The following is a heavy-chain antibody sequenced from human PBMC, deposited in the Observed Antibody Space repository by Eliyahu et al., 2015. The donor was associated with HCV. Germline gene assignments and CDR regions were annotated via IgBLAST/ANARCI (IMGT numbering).Heavy chain of an antibody. Sequence: QVQLQESGPGLVKPSETLSLTCTVSGGSISSYYWSWIRQPPGKGLEWIGYIYYSGSTNYNPSLKSRVTISVDTSKNQFSLKLSSVTAADTAVYYCARKYGDNGGFDYWGQGTLVTVSS. CDR3: ARKYGDNGGFDY. D-gene: IGHD4-17*01. CDR1: GGSISSYY. V-gene: IGHV4-59*01. CDR2: IYYSGST. J-gene: IGHJ4*02.